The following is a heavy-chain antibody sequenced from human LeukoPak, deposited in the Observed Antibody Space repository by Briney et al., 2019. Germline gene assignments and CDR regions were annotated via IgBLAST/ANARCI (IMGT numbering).Heavy chain of an antibody. D-gene: IGHD1-26*01. Sequence: GGSLRLSCAASGFTFSSYAMSWVRQAPGKGLEWVSAISRSGGSTYYADSVKGRFTISRDNAKNSLYLQMNSLRAEDTAVYYCARELSGSYSVDYWGQGTLVTVSS. CDR1: GFTFSSYA. CDR2: ISRSGGST. V-gene: IGHV3-23*01. CDR3: ARELSGSYSVDY. J-gene: IGHJ4*02.